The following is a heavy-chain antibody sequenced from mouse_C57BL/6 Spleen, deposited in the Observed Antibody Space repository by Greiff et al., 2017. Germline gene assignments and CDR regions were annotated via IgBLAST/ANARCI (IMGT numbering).Heavy chain of an antibody. Sequence: VQLQQSGPELVKPGASVKISCKASGYSFTDYNMNWVKQSNGKSLEWIGVINPNYGTTSYNQKFKGKATLTVDQSSSTAYMQLNSLTSEDSAVYYCARGGDGSSYVYWYFDVWGTGTTVTVSS. V-gene: IGHV1-39*01. CDR2: INPNYGTT. CDR3: ARGGDGSSYVYWYFDV. D-gene: IGHD1-1*01. J-gene: IGHJ1*03. CDR1: GYSFTDYN.